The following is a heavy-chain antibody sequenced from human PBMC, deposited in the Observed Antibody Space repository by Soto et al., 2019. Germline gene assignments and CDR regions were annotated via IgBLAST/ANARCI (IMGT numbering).Heavy chain of an antibody. D-gene: IGHD3-22*01. CDR1: GGTFSSYA. J-gene: IGHJ6*02. Sequence: SVKVSCKASGGTFSSYAISWVRQAPGQGLEWMGGIIPIFGTANYAQKFQGRVTITADESTSTAYMELSSLRSEDTAVYYCARALSYYYDSSGYYPGDYYYYGMDVWGQGTTVTVSS. V-gene: IGHV1-69*13. CDR3: ARALSYYYDSSGYYPGDYYYYGMDV. CDR2: IIPIFGTA.